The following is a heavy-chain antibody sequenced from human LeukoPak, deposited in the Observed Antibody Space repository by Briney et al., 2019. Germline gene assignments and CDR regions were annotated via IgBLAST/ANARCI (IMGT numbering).Heavy chain of an antibody. J-gene: IGHJ4*02. Sequence: PSETLSLTCTVSGGSISSYYWSWIRQPPGKGLEWIGEINHSGSTNYNPSLKSRVTISVDTSKNQFSLKLSSVTAADTAVYYCARGSDTAMVTIYFDYWGQGTLVTVSS. CDR1: GGSISSYY. D-gene: IGHD5-18*01. CDR3: ARGSDTAMVTIYFDY. CDR2: INHSGST. V-gene: IGHV4-34*01.